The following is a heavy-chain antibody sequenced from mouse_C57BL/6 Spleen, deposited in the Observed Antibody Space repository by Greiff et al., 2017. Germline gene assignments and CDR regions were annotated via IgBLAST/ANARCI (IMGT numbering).Heavy chain of an antibody. J-gene: IGHJ4*01. Sequence: EVKLVESEGGLVQPGSSMKLSCTASGFTFSDYYMALVRQVPEKGLEWVANINYDGSSTYYLDSLKSRFLISRDNAKNILYLQISSLKSEDTATYYCARYYYGSSYRVYYAMDYWGQGTSVTVSS. V-gene: IGHV5-16*01. CDR2: INYDGSST. CDR3: ARYYYGSSYRVYYAMDY. D-gene: IGHD1-1*01. CDR1: GFTFSDYY.